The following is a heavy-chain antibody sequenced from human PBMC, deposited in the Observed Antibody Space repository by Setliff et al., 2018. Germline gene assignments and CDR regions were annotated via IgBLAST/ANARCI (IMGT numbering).Heavy chain of an antibody. CDR1: GGSISGDY. D-gene: IGHD5-12*01. Sequence: SETLSLTCTVSGGSISGDYWSWMRQPPGKGLEWIGEISHSGNTNYNPSFKSRVTISIDTSKNQFSLKVNSVTAADTAVYFCARHVKVATEYFDCWGQGTLV. CDR2: ISHSGNT. V-gene: IGHV4-34*01. CDR3: ARHVKVATEYFDC. J-gene: IGHJ4*02.